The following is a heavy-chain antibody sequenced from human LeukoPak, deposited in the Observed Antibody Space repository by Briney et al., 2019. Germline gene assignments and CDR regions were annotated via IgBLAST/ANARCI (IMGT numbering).Heavy chain of an antibody. CDR3: ARGHGYGSGTSQMDV. CDR2: VSRSGRT. CDR1: GGSLSNYY. D-gene: IGHD3-10*01. J-gene: IGHJ6*02. Sequence: KPSETLSLACDVYGGSLSNYYWVWIRQSPMKGLEWIGEVSRSGRTNYNPSLKSRVTISVDTSKNQVSLNLSSLTAADSAVYYSARGHGYGSGTSQMDVWGQGTTVAVSS. V-gene: IGHV4-34*01.